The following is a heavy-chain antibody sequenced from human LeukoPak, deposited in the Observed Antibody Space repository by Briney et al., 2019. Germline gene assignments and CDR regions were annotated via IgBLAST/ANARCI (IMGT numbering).Heavy chain of an antibody. CDR3: AKERVVGETGTVGFDF. J-gene: IGHJ4*02. V-gene: IGHV3-23*01. D-gene: IGHD4-23*01. CDR1: GFTFSNCP. CDR2: ISGSGANT. Sequence: GGSLRLSCLASGFTFSNCPMSWVRQAPGQGLEWVTAISGSGANTYYSDSVKGRFTVSRDNSRNTLYVQMNNLRADDTAVYYCAKERVVGETGTVGFDFWGQGALVTVSS.